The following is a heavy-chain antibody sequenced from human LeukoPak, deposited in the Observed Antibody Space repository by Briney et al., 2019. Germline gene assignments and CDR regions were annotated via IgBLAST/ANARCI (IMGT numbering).Heavy chain of an antibody. CDR3: ARPHSSVYYAGRAFDI. V-gene: IGHV3-21*01. J-gene: IGHJ3*02. CDR2: ISSSSSYI. D-gene: IGHD3-22*01. CDR1: GFTFSSYS. Sequence: GGSLRLSCAASGFTFSSYSMNWVRQAPGKGLEWVSSISSSSSYIYYADSVKGRFTISRDNAKNSLYLQMNSLRAEDTAVYYCARPHSSVYYAGRAFDIWGQGTMVTVSS.